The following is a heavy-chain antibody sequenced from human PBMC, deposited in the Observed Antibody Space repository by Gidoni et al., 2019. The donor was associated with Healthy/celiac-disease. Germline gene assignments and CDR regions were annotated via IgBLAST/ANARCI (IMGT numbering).Heavy chain of an antibody. Sequence: QVQLVQSGAEVKNPGASLKASCKASGYTFTSYDINGVRQATGHGLEWMGWMNPNSGNTGYAQKFQGRVTMNRNISISTDYRELSSLRSEDTAVYYCALSQQRYGNYYYDYGMDVWGQGTTVTVSS. CDR1: GYTFTSYD. CDR2: MNPNSGNT. D-gene: IGHD6-13*01. CDR3: ALSQQRYGNYYYDYGMDV. J-gene: IGHJ6*02. V-gene: IGHV1-8*01.